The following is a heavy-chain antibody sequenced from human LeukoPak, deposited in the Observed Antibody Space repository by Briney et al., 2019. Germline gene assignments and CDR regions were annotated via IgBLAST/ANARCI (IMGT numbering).Heavy chain of an antibody. V-gene: IGHV4-59*02. CDR1: GGSVSSYY. Sequence: SETLSLTCTVSGGSVSSYYWSWIRQPPGKGLEWIGYIYYSGSTNYNPSLKSRVTISVDTSKNQFSLKLSSVTAADTAVYYCARSGYDSSGYYYVGDAFDIWGQGTMVTVSS. J-gene: IGHJ3*02. D-gene: IGHD3-22*01. CDR2: IYYSGST. CDR3: ARSGYDSSGYYYVGDAFDI.